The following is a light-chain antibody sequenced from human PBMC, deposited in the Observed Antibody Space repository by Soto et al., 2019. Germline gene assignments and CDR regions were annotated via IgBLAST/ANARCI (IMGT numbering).Light chain of an antibody. J-gene: IGLJ1*01. V-gene: IGLV2-14*02. CDR3: CSYTSSSSFV. CDR2: EAT. Sequence: QSVLTQPASVSGSPGQSITISCTGSSSDVGTYDLVSWYQHHPGAAPKLMIYEATRRPSGISNRFSGSKSGNTASLTISGLQAEDEADYYCCSYTSSSSFVFGTGTKLTVL. CDR1: SSDVGTYDL.